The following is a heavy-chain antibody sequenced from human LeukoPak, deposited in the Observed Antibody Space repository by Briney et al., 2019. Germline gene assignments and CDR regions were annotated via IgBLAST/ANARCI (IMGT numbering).Heavy chain of an antibody. D-gene: IGHD1-20*01. J-gene: IGHJ5*02. CDR3: AVGGSYNWNQNWFDP. CDR1: GGSICSYY. CDR2: IYYSGST. Sequence: PSETLSLTCTVSGGSICSYYWNWIRQPPGKGLEWLGYIYYSGSTSYNPSLKSRVTISVDTSKNQFSLKLISVTAADTAVYYCAVGGSYNWNQNWFDPWGQGTLVTVSS. V-gene: IGHV4-59*01.